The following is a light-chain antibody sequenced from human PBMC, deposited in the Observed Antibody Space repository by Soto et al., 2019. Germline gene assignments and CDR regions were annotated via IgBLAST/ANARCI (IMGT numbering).Light chain of an antibody. J-gene: IGKJ5*01. CDR2: GAS. CDR1: QSVSNN. Sequence: EIVMTQSPATLSVSPGERATLSCRASQSVSNNLAWYQQRPGQAPRLLIYGASTRATGIPARFSGSGSGTEFTLTISSLQSEDFALYFCQQYNNWPPITFGQGTRLEIK. CDR3: QQYNNWPPIT. V-gene: IGKV3-15*01.